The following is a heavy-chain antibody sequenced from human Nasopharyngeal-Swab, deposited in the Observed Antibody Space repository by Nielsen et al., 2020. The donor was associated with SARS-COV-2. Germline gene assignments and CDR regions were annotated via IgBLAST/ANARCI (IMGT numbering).Heavy chain of an antibody. CDR1: GGSFSGYY. CDR2: INHSGST. Sequence: TRSLTRAVYGGSFSGYYWNWIRQPPGKGREWIGEINHSGSTNYNPSLKSRVTISVDTSKNQFSLKLTSVTAADTAVYYCARGSCTNGLCYRRRGFDPWGQGTLATVSS. J-gene: IGHJ5*02. CDR3: ARGSCTNGLCYRRRGFDP. D-gene: IGHD2-8*01. V-gene: IGHV4-34*01.